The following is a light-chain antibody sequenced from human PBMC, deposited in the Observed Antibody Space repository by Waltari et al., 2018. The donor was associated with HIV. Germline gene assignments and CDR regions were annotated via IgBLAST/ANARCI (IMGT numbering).Light chain of an antibody. CDR3: SSYEFDSALV. Sequence: QSALTQPASVSASPGQSITISCTGTNNDVGGYNSVSWYQLHPGKAPKLLIFGVTHRPSGISNRFSGSKSGSTASLTISGLQSDDEADYYCSSYEFDSALVFGSGTQVTVL. CDR2: GVT. V-gene: IGLV2-14*03. J-gene: IGLJ1*01. CDR1: NNDVGGYNS.